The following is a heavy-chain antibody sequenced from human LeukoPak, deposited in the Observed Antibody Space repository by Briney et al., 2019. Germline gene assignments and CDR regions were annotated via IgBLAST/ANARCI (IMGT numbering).Heavy chain of an antibody. V-gene: IGHV4-59*11. J-gene: IGHJ5*01. D-gene: IGHD1-26*01. CDR3: ARGGRWDKFDS. CDR2: IYHTGST. Sequence: PSETLSLTCTVSGASISSHYWSWIRQPPGKGLERIGYIYHTGSTDYSPSLKGRLTISQDTSKNQISLSLTSVTTADTAMYYCARGGRWDKFDSWGQGILVSVSS. CDR1: GASISSHY.